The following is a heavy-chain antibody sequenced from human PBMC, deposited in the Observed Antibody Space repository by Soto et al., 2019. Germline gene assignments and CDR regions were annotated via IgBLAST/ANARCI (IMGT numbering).Heavy chain of an antibody. J-gene: IGHJ6*02. CDR2: INAGNGNT. CDR3: ARGVENTVVVSDVFGYSGMDV. CDR1: GYSFTSYV. V-gene: IGHV1-3*01. D-gene: IGHD2-2*01. Sequence: VASVKVSCKASGYSFTSYVIYWVRQAPGQRLEWMGWINAGNGNTKYSQKFQGRVTITSDTSASTAYMELSSLRSEDTAVYFCARGVENTVVVSDVFGYSGMDVWGQGTTVTVSS.